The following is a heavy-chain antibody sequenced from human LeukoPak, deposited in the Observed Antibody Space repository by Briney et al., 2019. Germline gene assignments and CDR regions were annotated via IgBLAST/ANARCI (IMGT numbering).Heavy chain of an antibody. V-gene: IGHV3-21*01. J-gene: IGHJ3*02. CDR2: ISGNNNYI. D-gene: IGHD3-10*01. Sequence: GGSLRLACAASGFTFSSYSMNWVGHAAGKLLEWVSSISGNNNYIYYADSVKGRFTISRDNAKRSLYLQMNSLTADDTAIYYCARDLRVWYGTAEIWGQGTMVTVSS. CDR3: ARDLRVWYGTAEI. CDR1: GFTFSSYS.